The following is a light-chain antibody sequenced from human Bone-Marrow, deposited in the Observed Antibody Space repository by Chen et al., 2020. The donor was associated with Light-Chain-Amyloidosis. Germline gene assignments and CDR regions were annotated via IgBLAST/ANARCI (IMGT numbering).Light chain of an antibody. CDR3: QQYGTSPLT. V-gene: IGKV3-20*01. CDR2: GSS. CDR1: QTISSNY. J-gene: IGKJ4*01. Sequence: EIVLTQSPCTLSLSPGEGANLSCRASQTISSNYLTWYQQKFGQAPRLLIYGSSSRATGIPDRFTGSGSGTEFTLTINRLEPEDFAMYYYQQYGTSPLTFGGGTKVEIK.